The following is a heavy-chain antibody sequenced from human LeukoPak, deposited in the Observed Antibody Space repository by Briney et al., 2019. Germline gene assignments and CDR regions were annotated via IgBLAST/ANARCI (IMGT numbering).Heavy chain of an antibody. D-gene: IGHD4-11*01. V-gene: IGHV4-38-2*02. CDR3: ARLQYGDYLDY. CDR2: IYHSGIT. Sequence: SETLSLTCTVSGYSISSGYYWGWIRQPPGKGLEWIGSIYHSGITYYNPSLKSRVTISVDKSKNQFSLKLSSVTAADTAVYYCARLQYGDYLDYWGQGTLVTVSS. CDR1: GYSISSGYY. J-gene: IGHJ4*02.